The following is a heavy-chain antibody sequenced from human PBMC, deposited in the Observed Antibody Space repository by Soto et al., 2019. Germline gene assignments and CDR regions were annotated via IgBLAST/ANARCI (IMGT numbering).Heavy chain of an antibody. J-gene: IGHJ4*02. D-gene: IGHD3-16*02. CDR2: ISGSGVGT. CDR1: GFTFTSYA. Sequence: GGSLRLSCAASGFTFTSYAMSWVRQAPGKGLEWVSAISGSGVGTYYADSVKGRFTISRDNSKNTLYLQMNSLRAEDTAVYYCAKDSDDYIWGSYRWGQGTLVTVSS. CDR3: AKDSDDYIWGSYR. V-gene: IGHV3-23*01.